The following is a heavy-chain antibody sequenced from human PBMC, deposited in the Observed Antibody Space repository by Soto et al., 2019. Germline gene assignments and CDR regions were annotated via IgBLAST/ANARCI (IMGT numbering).Heavy chain of an antibody. CDR2: ISAYNGNT. V-gene: IGHV1-18*01. CDR1: GYTFTSYG. D-gene: IGHD3-3*01. Sequence: ASVKVSCKASGYTFTSYGISWVRQAPGQGHERMGWISAYNGNTNYAQKLQGRVTMTTDTSTSTAYMELRSLRSDDTAVYYCARDKYANYDFWSGPNYYYYGMDVWGQGTTVTV. J-gene: IGHJ6*02. CDR3: ARDKYANYDFWSGPNYYYYGMDV.